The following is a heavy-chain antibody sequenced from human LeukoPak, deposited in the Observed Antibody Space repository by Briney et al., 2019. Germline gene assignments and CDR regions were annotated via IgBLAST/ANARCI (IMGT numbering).Heavy chain of an antibody. V-gene: IGHV3-30*18. J-gene: IGHJ4*02. CDR2: ISYDGTYK. CDR3: AKDRDISWYSGCFDY. D-gene: IGHD6-13*01. CDR1: GFTFPSYG. Sequence: PGGSLRLSCSASGFTFPSYGMHWVRQAPGKGLERVAVISYDGTYKYYADSVRGRFTISRDDSKNTLYLQTNSLRAEDTAVYYCAKDRDISWYSGCFDYWGQGTLVTVSS.